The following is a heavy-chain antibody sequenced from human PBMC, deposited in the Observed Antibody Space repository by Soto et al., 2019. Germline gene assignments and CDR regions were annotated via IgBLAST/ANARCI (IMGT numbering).Heavy chain of an antibody. Sequence: QMQLAESGGGVVQPGRSRRLSCAAAGFPFSTYTMHWVRQAPGKGLEWVALMSFDGNNKYYAESVKGRFTISIDNSKNTLYLPMNSRRPEYTAVYYCARDRYYDSSGRDWWGQGTLVTVSS. D-gene: IGHD3-22*01. J-gene: IGHJ4*02. CDR2: MSFDGNNK. V-gene: IGHV3-30-3*01. CDR3: ARDRYYDSSGRDW. CDR1: GFPFSTYT.